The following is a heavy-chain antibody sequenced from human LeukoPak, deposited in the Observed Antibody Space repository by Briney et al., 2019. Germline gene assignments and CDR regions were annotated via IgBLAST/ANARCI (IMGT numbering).Heavy chain of an antibody. V-gene: IGHV4-59*01. CDR1: GGSISNYY. Sequence: PSETLSLTCTVSGGSISNYYWSWIRQPPGQGLEWIGYIYYSGSTNYNPSLKSRVTISVDTSKNQFSLKLSSVTAADTAVYYCARFRGSDNSSYYWGFDWWGQGTLVTVSS. CDR2: IYYSGST. CDR3: ARFRGSDNSSYYWGFDW. J-gene: IGHJ4*02. D-gene: IGHD3-22*01.